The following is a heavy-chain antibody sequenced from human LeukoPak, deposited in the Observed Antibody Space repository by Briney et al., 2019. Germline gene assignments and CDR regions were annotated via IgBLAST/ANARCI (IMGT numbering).Heavy chain of an antibody. CDR1: GFTFSTYS. CDR3: ARGTQKIAESSYDC. CDR2: ISFDGSRQ. V-gene: IGHV3-30*15. J-gene: IGHJ4*02. D-gene: IGHD6-13*01. Sequence: GRSLRLSCAASGFTFSTYSLHWVRQAPGKGLEAVATISFDGSRQYYADTVKGRFTISGDNSKDTLYLQMSSLRAEDTAVYYCARGTQKIAESSYDCWGQGTLVTVSS.